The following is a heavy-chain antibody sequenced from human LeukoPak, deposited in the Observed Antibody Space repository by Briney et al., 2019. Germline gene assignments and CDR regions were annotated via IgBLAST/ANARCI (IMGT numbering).Heavy chain of an antibody. Sequence: KTSETLSLTCAVSGGSISSSNWWSWVRQPPGKGLEWIGEIYHSGSTNYNPSLKSRVTISVDKSKNQFSLKLSSVTAADTAVYYCAREPDYVWGSYRSWGQGTLVTVSS. CDR2: IYHSGST. D-gene: IGHD3-16*02. J-gene: IGHJ4*02. CDR1: GGSISSSNW. V-gene: IGHV4-4*02. CDR3: AREPDYVWGSYRS.